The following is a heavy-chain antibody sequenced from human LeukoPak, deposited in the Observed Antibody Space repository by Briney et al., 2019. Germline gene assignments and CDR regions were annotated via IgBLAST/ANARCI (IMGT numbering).Heavy chain of an antibody. D-gene: IGHD3-22*01. CDR1: GYTFAGYG. CDR2: INAGNGDT. J-gene: IGHJ3*02. V-gene: IGHV1-3*01. CDR3: ARDYYDSSGYYFPVRWHDAFDI. Sequence: GASVKVSCKASGYTFAGYGIHWVRQAPGQRLEWMGWINAGNGDTKYSQKFQGRVTITRDTSASTAYMELSSLRSEDTAVYYCARDYYDSSGYYFPVRWHDAFDIWGQGTMVTVSS.